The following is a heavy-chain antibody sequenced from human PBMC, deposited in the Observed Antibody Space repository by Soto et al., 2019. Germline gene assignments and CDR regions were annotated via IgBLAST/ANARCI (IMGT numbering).Heavy chain of an antibody. D-gene: IGHD3-3*01. J-gene: IGHJ5*02. CDR3: ARGQRFSDWFDP. V-gene: IGHV4-4*07. Sequence: SETLSLTCTVSGGSISSYYWTWIRQPAGKGLEWIGRVYSSGGTHYSPSLKSRVIISLDTSKNQFSLRLLSVTDADTAVYFCARGQRFSDWFDPWGQGTLVTVSS. CDR1: GGSISSYY. CDR2: VYSSGGT.